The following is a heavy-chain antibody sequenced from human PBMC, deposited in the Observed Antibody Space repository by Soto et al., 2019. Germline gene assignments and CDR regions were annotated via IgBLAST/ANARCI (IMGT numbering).Heavy chain of an antibody. CDR2: INTDGTDT. CDR1: GLNLRGYW. J-gene: IGHJ4*02. V-gene: IGHV3-74*03. D-gene: IGHD2-2*02. Sequence: EAQLMESGGRIVRPGGNLRLSCAASGLNLRGYWMHWVRQAPGEGLIWVSRINTDGTDTLYADSVKGRFTISRDNAKDTVYLEMTGLRADDTAIYYCAKVKDIVVVSASIVGHGYFDYWGQGILVTVSS. CDR3: AKVKDIVVVSASIVGHGYFDY.